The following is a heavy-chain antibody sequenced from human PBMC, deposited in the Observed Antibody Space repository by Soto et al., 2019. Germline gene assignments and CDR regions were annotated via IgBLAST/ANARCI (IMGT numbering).Heavy chain of an antibody. CDR1: GYSFSTNW. Sequence: PGESLKISCKDSGYSFSTNWIAWVRQMPGKGLEWVGVIYCGDSDTRYSPSFQGQVTLSVDKSINTVYLQWSSLKASDTAIYYCARHNHGFDYWGQGPLVTVSS. J-gene: IGHJ4*02. CDR3: ARHNHGFDY. CDR2: IYCGDSDT. V-gene: IGHV5-51*01.